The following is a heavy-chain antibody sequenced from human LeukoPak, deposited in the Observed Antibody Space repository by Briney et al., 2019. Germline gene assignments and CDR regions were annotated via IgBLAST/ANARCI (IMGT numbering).Heavy chain of an antibody. Sequence: PSETLSLTCTVSGGSISSNSYYWGWIRQPPGKGLEWIGSIYYSGSTYYKPSLKSRVTISVDTSKNQFSLKLSSVTAADTAVYYCARELSTTGAFDIWGQGTMVTVSS. CDR2: IYYSGST. D-gene: IGHD4-17*01. J-gene: IGHJ3*02. V-gene: IGHV4-39*02. CDR3: ARELSTTGAFDI. CDR1: GGSISSNSYY.